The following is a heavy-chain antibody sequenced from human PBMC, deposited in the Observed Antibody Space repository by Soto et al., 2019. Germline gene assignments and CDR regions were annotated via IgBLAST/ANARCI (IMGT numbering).Heavy chain of an antibody. J-gene: IGHJ5*02. CDR1: GGSISSNNW. CDR3: ACDLAGAGTLGWFDP. CDR2: IYHSGST. V-gene: IGHV4-4*02. D-gene: IGHD6-13*01. Sequence: QVQLQESGPGLVKPSGTLSLTCAVSGGSISSNNWWRWVRQPPGKGLEWIGEIYHSGSTNYNPSLKSRVTISVDKSKNQFSLKLSSVTAADTAVYYCACDLAGAGTLGWFDPWGQGTLVTVSS.